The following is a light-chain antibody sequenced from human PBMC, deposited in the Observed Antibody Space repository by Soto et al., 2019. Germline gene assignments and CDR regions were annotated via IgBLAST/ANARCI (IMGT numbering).Light chain of an antibody. CDR1: QNLSSN. J-gene: IGKJ2*01. V-gene: IGKV3-15*01. CDR3: QPDDKWPHT. Sequence: EMVMTQSPATLSVSPGERATLSCRASQNLSSNLAWYQQQPGQAPRLLIYYASTSATGIPARFSGSGSGTDFTLTISSLQSEDVAVYYCQPDDKWPHTFGQGTKLEIK. CDR2: YAS.